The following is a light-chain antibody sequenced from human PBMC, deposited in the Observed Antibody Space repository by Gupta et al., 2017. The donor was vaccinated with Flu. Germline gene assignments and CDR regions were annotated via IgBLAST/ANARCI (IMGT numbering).Light chain of an antibody. J-gene: IGLJ3*02. Sequence: SPGQTARITCSGDALPNQYSYWYQQNTGKAPEVVIYKDTERPSGIPERFSGSSSGNTAALTISGVQAEDEADYYCRSAASSTVVFGGGTKLTVL. CDR1: ALPNQY. V-gene: IGLV3-25*03. CDR2: KDT. CDR3: RSAASSTVV.